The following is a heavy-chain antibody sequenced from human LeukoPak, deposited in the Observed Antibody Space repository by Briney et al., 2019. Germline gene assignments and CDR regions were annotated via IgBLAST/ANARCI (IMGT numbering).Heavy chain of an antibody. CDR1: GGSISSYY. D-gene: IGHD1-1*01. CDR2: IYYSGST. V-gene: IGHV4-59*08. Sequence: PSESLSLTCTVSGGSISSYYWSWLRQPPGKGLEWIGYIYYSGSTNYNPSLKSRVTISVDTSKNQFSLKLSSVTAADTAVYYCARRKELDYWGQGTLVTVSS. CDR3: ARRKELDY. J-gene: IGHJ4*02.